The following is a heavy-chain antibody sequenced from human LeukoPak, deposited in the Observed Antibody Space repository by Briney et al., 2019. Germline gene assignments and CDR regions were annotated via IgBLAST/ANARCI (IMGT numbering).Heavy chain of an antibody. V-gene: IGHV3-21*01. CDR3: ARDGLYCSSTSCYRYYFDY. D-gene: IGHD2-2*01. CDR2: ISSSSSYI. Sequence: GGSLSLSCAASGFTFSSYSMNWVRQAPGKGLEWVSSISSSSSYIYYADSVKGRFTISRDNAKDSLFLQMNSLRAEDTAVYYCARDGLYCSSTSCYRYYFDYWGQGTLVTVSS. J-gene: IGHJ4*02. CDR1: GFTFSSYS.